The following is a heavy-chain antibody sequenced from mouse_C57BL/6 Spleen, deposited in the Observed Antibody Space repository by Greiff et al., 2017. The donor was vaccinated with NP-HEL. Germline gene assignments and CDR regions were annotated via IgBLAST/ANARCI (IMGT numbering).Heavy chain of an antibody. J-gene: IGHJ4*01. D-gene: IGHD2-10*02. Sequence: QVQLQQSGAELVRPGASVTLSCKASGYTFTDYEMHWVKQTPLPGLEWIGAIDPETGGTASNQKFKGQAILSADKSSSTAYMELRSLTSEDSAVYYCTRRGYGNYEMDYWGQGTSVTVSS. CDR3: TRRGYGNYEMDY. V-gene: IGHV1-15*01. CDR1: GYTFTDYE. CDR2: IDPETGGT.